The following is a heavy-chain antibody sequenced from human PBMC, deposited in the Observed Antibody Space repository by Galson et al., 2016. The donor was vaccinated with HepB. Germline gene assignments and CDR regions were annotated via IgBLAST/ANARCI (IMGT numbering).Heavy chain of an antibody. Sequence: SLRLSCAASGFSFNDYYMNWIRQAPGKGLEWVSYISSSGRTIYYADSVKGRFTISRDNAKNSLYLQMNSLRAEDAAVDYCARDTGTGTADQTADDWGQGTLVTVSS. V-gene: IGHV3-11*01. CDR2: ISSSGRTI. CDR1: GFSFNDYY. D-gene: IGHD1-1*01. J-gene: IGHJ4*02. CDR3: ARDTGTGTADQTADD.